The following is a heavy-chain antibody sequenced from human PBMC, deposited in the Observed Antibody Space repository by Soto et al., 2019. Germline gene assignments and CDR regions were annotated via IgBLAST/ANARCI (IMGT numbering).Heavy chain of an antibody. V-gene: IGHV4-59*01. D-gene: IGHD6-19*01. CDR2: VYSTGAT. CDR1: GGSLTTYY. Sequence: SETLSLTCTVSGGSLTTYYWTWIRQPPGKGLEWIGYVYSTGATNYSPSLRSRVTMSIDASKNQFSLKVRSVTAADTAVYFCARAHTGGWYVTDHWGQGTLVTVSS. J-gene: IGHJ4*02. CDR3: ARAHTGGWYVTDH.